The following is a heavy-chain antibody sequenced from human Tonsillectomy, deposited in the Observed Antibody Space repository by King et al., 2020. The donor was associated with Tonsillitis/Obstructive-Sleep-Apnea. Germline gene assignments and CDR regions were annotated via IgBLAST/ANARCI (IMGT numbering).Heavy chain of an antibody. Sequence: VQLQQWGAGLLKPSETLSLTCAVYGGSFSGYYWSWIRQPPGKGLEWIGEINHSGSTNYNPSLKSRVTISVDTSKKQFSLKLSSVTAADTAVYYCARGPNRLNWWGQGTLVTVAS. CDR1: GGSFSGYY. D-gene: IGHD1-14*01. CDR2: INHSGST. V-gene: IGHV4-34*01. CDR3: ARGPNRLNW. J-gene: IGHJ4*02.